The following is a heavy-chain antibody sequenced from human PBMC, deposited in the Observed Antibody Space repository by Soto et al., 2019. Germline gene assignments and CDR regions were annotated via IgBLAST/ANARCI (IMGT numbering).Heavy chain of an antibody. Sequence: ASVKVSCKASGYTFTSYYIHWVRQAPGHGLEWMGTINPGSGSTSTAQKFQGRVTMTRDTSAHTVYMEMSSVSSEDTAVYYCARRRRTGGSCYVDYWG. CDR1: GYTFTSYY. CDR2: INPGSGST. CDR3: ARRRRTGGSCYVDY. D-gene: IGHD2-15*01. J-gene: IGHJ4*03. V-gene: IGHV1-46*01.